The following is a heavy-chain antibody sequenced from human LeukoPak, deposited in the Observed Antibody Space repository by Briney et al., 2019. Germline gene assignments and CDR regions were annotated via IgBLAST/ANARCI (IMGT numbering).Heavy chain of an antibody. CDR1: GGSISSSSYY. V-gene: IGHV4-39*01. Sequence: PSETLSLTCTVSGGSISSSSYYWGWIRQPPGKGLEWIGSIYYSGSTYYNPSLKSRVTISVDTSKNQFSLKLSSVTAADTAVYYCARLSLGYSSSGDYWGQGTLVTVSS. CDR2: IYYSGST. J-gene: IGHJ4*02. CDR3: ARLSLGYSSSGDY. D-gene: IGHD6-6*01.